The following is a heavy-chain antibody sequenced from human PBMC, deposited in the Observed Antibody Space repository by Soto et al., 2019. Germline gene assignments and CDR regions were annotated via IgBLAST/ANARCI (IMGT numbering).Heavy chain of an antibody. CDR1: GYTFTSYG. V-gene: IGHV1-18*01. D-gene: IGHD3-10*01. Sequence: QVQLVQSGAEVKKPGASVKVSCKASGYTFTSYGIIWVRQAPGQGLEWMGWISAYKGNTHSAQKLQDRVTMTTGTHMSEAYMELRVFRSDDTAVYYCAGDHGFRTDDWGQGTLGTVSS. CDR2: ISAYKGNT. J-gene: IGHJ4*02. CDR3: AGDHGFRTDD.